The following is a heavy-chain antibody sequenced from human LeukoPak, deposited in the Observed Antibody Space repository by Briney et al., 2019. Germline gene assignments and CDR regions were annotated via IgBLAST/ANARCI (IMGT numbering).Heavy chain of an antibody. CDR2: IIPLFGAA. D-gene: IGHD1-7*01. CDR1: GGTFSSYA. J-gene: IGHJ4*02. CDR3: ARGAGTRPIHY. Sequence: SVKVSCKASGGTFSSYAISWVGQAPGQGLEWMGGIIPLFGAAQYAQRFQGRVTITTDEFTTTAYLELSSLRSDDTAVYYCARGAGTRPIHYWGQGTLVTVSS. V-gene: IGHV1-69*05.